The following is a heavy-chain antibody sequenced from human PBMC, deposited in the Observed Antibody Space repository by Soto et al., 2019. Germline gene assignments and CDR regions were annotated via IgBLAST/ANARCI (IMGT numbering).Heavy chain of an antibody. CDR2: MNPNSGNT. CDR3: SRGAYYYRSGSQTILFDY. D-gene: IGHD3-10*01. Sequence: GSSVKVSCKASGYTFTSYDINWVRQATGQGLEWMGWMNPNSGNTGYAQKFQGRVTMNRNPSISTAYMELSSLRSEDTAVYYGSRGAYYYRSGSQTILFDYWGQGTPVTVSS. CDR1: GYTFTSYD. V-gene: IGHV1-8*01. J-gene: IGHJ4*02.